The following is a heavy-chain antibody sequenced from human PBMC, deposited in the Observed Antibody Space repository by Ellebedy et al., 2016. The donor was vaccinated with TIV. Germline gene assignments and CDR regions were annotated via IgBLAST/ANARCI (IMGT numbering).Heavy chain of an antibody. CDR3: AAFPYISTSSAF. J-gene: IGHJ4*02. CDR1: GYTFTNYG. Sequence: ASVKVSYKASGYTFTNYGISWVRQAPGQGLEWMGWIYPYSGGTNYAPKFQGRVTMTRDMSISTAYMELSGLKSDDTAVYYCAAFPYISTSSAFWGQGTLVTVSS. D-gene: IGHD3-3*02. CDR2: IYPYSGGT. V-gene: IGHV1-2*02.